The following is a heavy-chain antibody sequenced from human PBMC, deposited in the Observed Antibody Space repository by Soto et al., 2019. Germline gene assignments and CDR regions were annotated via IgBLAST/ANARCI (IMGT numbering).Heavy chain of an antibody. CDR1: GYTFTSYA. J-gene: IGHJ4*02. CDR2: INAGNGNT. D-gene: IGHD3-10*01. V-gene: IGHV1-3*01. CDR3: AGDGTRYYGSGRGEFDY. Sequence: QVWLVQSGAEVKKPGASVKVSCEASGYTFTSYAMHWVRQAPGQRRAWMGRINAGNGNTKYSQKFQGRVTNNRDASASTAYREMSSPRSEDTAVYYCAGDGTRYYGSGRGEFDYRGQGTPVTVIS.